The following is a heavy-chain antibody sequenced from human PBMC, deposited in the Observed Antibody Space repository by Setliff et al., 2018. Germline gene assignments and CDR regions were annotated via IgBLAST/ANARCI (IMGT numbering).Heavy chain of an antibody. J-gene: IGHJ4*02. CDR1: GYTFRQSI. CDR2: IGVYSGNT. CDR3: SRLVRFCTRIVCQRLSGDDY. V-gene: IGHV1-18*01. Sequence: ASVKVSCKASGYTFRQSIVSWVRQAPGQGLEWLGWIGVYSGNTYSAQRFQGRVSLTTDEPTNTAYLELRGLRSDDTAVYYCSRLVRFCTRIVCQRLSGDDYWGQGTLVTVSS. D-gene: IGHD3-10*01.